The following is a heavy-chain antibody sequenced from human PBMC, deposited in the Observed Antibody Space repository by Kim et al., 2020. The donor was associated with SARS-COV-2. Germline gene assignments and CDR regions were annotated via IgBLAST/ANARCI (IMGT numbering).Heavy chain of an antibody. Sequence: GGSLRLSCAASGFTFSSYAMHWVRQAPGKGLEWVAVISYDGSNKYYADSVKGRFTISRDNSKNTLYLQMNSLRAEDTAVYYCAREGVGLAYFDYWGQGTLVTVSS. CDR3: AREGVGLAYFDY. CDR1: GFTFSSYA. CDR2: ISYDGSNK. J-gene: IGHJ4*02. V-gene: IGHV3-30*04. D-gene: IGHD3-10*01.